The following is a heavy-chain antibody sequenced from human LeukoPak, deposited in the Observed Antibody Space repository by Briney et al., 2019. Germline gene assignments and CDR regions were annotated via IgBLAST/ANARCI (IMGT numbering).Heavy chain of an antibody. D-gene: IGHD4-23*01. Sequence: GGSLRLSCVASGFNFNNYWMAWVRQAPGKGLEWVANINEDGGENHYVDSVKGRFTMSRDNAKKSVYLQINSLRAEDTAVYYCVRLFGGNSLFVYWGQGTLVTVSS. V-gene: IGHV3-7*03. J-gene: IGHJ4*02. CDR1: GFNFNNYW. CDR3: VRLFGGNSLFVY. CDR2: INEDGGEN.